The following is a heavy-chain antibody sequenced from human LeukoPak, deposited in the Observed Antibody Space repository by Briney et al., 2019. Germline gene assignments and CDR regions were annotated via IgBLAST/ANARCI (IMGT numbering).Heavy chain of an antibody. CDR2: IIPIFGTA. J-gene: IGHJ6*03. V-gene: IGHV1-69*05. CDR1: GGTFSSYA. D-gene: IGHD6-25*01. Sequence: ASVKVSCKASGGTFSSYAISWVRQAPGQGLEWMGGIIPIFGTANYAQKFQGRVTITTDGSTSTAYMELSSLRSEDTAVYYCARSGIAAATRVLPYYYYYYMDVWGKGTTVTVSS. CDR3: ARSGIAAATRVLPYYYYYYMDV.